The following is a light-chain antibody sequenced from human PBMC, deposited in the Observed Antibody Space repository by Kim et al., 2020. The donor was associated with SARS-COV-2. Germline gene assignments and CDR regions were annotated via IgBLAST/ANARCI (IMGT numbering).Light chain of an antibody. CDR1: SSNIGAGFD. Sequence: QSVLTQPPSVSGAPGQRVTISCTGSSSNIGAGFDVHWYQQFPGTAPKLLIYGNNNRPSGVPDRVSGSKSGTSASLAITGLQAEDEADYYCQSYDNSLSGYVFGTGTKVTVL. CDR3: QSYDNSLSGYV. CDR2: GNN. V-gene: IGLV1-40*01. J-gene: IGLJ1*01.